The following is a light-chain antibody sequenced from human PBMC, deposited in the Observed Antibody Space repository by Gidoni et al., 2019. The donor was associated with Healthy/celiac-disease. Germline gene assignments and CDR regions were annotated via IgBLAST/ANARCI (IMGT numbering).Light chain of an antibody. CDR2: AAS. CDR3: QQSYDTPYT. J-gene: IGKJ2*01. V-gene: IGKV1-39*01. Sequence: DIQMTQSPSSLSASVGDRVPITCRAGQHISTYLNWYQQRPGKAPKLLIYAASTLQTGVPSRFSGSGSGTDFTLTISTLQPEDFATYSCQQSYDTPYTFGQGTKLEIK. CDR1: QHISTY.